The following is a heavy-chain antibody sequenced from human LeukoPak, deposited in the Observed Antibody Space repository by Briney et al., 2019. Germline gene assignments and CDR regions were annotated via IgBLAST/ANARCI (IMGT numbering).Heavy chain of an antibody. Sequence: GGSLRLSCAASGFTFSSYWMSWVRQAPGKGLEWVANIKQDGSEKYYVDSVKGRFTISRDNAKNSLYLQMNSLRAEDTAVYYCAKDFLYYDILTGYRDSDAFDIWGQGTMVTVSS. D-gene: IGHD3-9*01. J-gene: IGHJ3*02. V-gene: IGHV3-7*01. CDR2: IKQDGSEK. CDR3: AKDFLYYDILTGYRDSDAFDI. CDR1: GFTFSSYW.